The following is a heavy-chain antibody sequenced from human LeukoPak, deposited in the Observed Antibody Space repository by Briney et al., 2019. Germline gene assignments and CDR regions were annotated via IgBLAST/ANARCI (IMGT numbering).Heavy chain of an antibody. CDR3: ATGYCSSTSCYTQTSVGFSYYYYGMDV. D-gene: IGHD2-2*02. CDR1: GYTFTSYD. J-gene: IGHJ6*02. CDR2: MNPNSGNT. V-gene: IGHV1-8*01. Sequence: ASVKVSCKASGYTFTSYDINWVRQATGQGLEWMGWMNPNSGNTGYAQKFQGRVTMTRNTSISTAYMELSSLRSEDTAVYYCATGYCSSTSCYTQTSVGFSYYYYGMDVWGQGTTVTVSS.